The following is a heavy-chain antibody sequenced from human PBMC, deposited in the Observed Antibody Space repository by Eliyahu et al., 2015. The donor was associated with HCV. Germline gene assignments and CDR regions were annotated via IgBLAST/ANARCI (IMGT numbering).Heavy chain of an antibody. CDR1: GFXFRXXA. D-gene: IGHD5-24*01. Sequence: EVQLVESGGGLXQPGGSVIXSXSASGFXFRXXAMHWVRQAPGKGLEYVSAISSNGGSTYYADSVKGRFTISRDNSKNTLYLQMSSLRAEDTAVYYCVKDRGDGYNWHWYFDLWGRGTLVTVSS. CDR3: VKDRGDGYNWHWYFDL. V-gene: IGHV3-64D*06. CDR2: ISSNGGST. J-gene: IGHJ2*01.